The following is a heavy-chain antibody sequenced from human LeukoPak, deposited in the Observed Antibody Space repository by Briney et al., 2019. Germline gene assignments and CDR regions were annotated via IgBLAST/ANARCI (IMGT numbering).Heavy chain of an antibody. J-gene: IGHJ6*02. CDR1: GYTFTSYD. D-gene: IGHD3-22*01. CDR3: ARDRYYYDSSGSYYYYGMDA. Sequence: ASVKVSCKASGYTFTSYDINWVRQATGQGLEWMGWMNPNSGNTGYAQKFQGRVTMTRNTSISTAYMELSSLRSEDTAVYYCARDRYYYDSSGSYYYYGMDAWGQGTTVTVSS. CDR2: MNPNSGNT. V-gene: IGHV1-8*01.